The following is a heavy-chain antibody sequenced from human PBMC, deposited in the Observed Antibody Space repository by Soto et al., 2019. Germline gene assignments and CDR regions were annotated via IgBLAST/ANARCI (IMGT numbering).Heavy chain of an antibody. D-gene: IGHD5-12*01. CDR2: MKPDSGHA. Sequence: ASVKVSCKASGYTFTNSDINWVRQAPGQGLEWMGWMKPDSGHAAYAQKFQGRVTLTTDTSTTTAYLELRSLRSDDTAVYYCARHHGPTTSENWFDPWGQGTMVTVSS. V-gene: IGHV1-8*01. CDR1: GYTFTNSD. J-gene: IGHJ5*02. CDR3: ARHHGPTTSENWFDP.